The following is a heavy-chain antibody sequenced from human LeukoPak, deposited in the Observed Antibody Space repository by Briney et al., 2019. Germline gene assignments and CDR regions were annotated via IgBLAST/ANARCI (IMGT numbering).Heavy chain of an antibody. CDR3: VRDPAGGSTIFDC. Sequence: SQTLSLTCVISGDGVSSNSAAWNWIRQSPSRGLEWLGRTYYRSKWYYDYSVAVKSRVTINPDTSKNQFSLQLSSVTPEDTAVYYCVRDPAGGSTIFDCWGQGTLVTVSS. CDR1: GDGVSSNSAA. CDR2: TYYRSKWYY. J-gene: IGHJ4*02. V-gene: IGHV6-1*01. D-gene: IGHD1-26*01.